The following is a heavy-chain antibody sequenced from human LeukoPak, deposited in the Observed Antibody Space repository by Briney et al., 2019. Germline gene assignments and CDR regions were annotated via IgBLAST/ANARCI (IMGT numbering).Heavy chain of an antibody. Sequence: PSETLSLTCSVSGYSISSAYYWGWIRQPPGKGLEWIGTMYHSGSTNYNLSLKSRVTISVATSKNQFSLKLSSVTAADTAVYFCARGFRGDTFASWGQGTLVTVSS. CDR3: ARGFRGDTFAS. V-gene: IGHV4-38-2*02. J-gene: IGHJ4*02. CDR1: GYSISSAYY. CDR2: MYHSGST. D-gene: IGHD5-18*01.